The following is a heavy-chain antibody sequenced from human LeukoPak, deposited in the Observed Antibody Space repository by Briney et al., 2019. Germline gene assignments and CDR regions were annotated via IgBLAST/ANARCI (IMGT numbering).Heavy chain of an antibody. D-gene: IGHD5-18*01. CDR1: GFTLSGYG. J-gene: IGHJ4*02. V-gene: IGHV3-7*03. CDR2: IKQDGSEK. CDR3: ARMRYSYGYGY. Sequence: GGSLRLSCAASGFTLSGYGMTWVGQAPGKGREWVANIKQDGSEKYYVDSVKGRFTISRDNAKNSLYLQMNSLRAEDTAVYYCARMRYSYGYGYWGQGTLVTVSS.